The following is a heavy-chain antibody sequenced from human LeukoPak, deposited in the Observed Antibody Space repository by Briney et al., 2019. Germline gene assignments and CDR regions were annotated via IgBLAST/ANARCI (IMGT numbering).Heavy chain of an antibody. CDR2: INWESSST. CDR1: GFTFHNYG. Sequence: PGESLTLSCAVSGFTFHNYGMSWVRHSQGQGVEWVSGINWESSSTGYADSGKGRFTIDRDNAQNSLYLQMNSLRAEDMAVYYCARGGWENSWGQGTLVTVSS. J-gene: IGHJ5*02. CDR3: ARGGWENS. D-gene: IGHD1-26*01. V-gene: IGHV3-20*04.